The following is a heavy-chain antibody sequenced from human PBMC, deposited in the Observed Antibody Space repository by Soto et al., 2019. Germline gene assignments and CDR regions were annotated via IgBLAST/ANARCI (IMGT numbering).Heavy chain of an antibody. J-gene: IGHJ5*02. CDR3: ARSEEMATITGKYNWFDP. CDR1: GYSFTSYW. Sequence: PGESLKISCKGSGYSFTSYWISWVRQMPGKGLEWMGRIDPSDSYTNYSPSFQGHVTISADKSISTAYLQWSSLKASDTAMYYCARSEEMATITGKYNWFDPWGQGTLVTVSS. CDR2: IDPSDSYT. V-gene: IGHV5-10-1*01. D-gene: IGHD5-12*01.